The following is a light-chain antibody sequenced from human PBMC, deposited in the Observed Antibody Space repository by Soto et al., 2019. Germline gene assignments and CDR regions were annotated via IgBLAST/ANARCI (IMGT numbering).Light chain of an antibody. CDR1: RTDVADGYDY. J-gene: IGLJ1*01. Sequence: QSALTQPASVSGSPGQSIAISCTGVRTDVADGYDYVTWYQQHPGQAPQLIIGDVSTRPSGVADRFSGANSGNTASLNISGLQADDEAEYYCSSYTISTPIYVFGTGTKLTVL. V-gene: IGLV2-14*03. CDR2: DVS. CDR3: SSYTISTPIYV.